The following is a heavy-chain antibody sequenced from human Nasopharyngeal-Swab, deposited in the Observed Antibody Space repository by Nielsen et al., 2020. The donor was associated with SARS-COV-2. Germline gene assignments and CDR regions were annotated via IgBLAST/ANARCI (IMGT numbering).Heavy chain of an antibody. CDR1: GFTFDDYA. V-gene: IGHV3-48*04. D-gene: IGHD3-22*01. Sequence: GESLKISCAASGFTFDDYAMHWVRQAPGKGLEWVSYISSSSSTIYYADSVKGRFTISRDNAKNSLYLQMNSLRAEDTAVYYCARDSYYYDSSGYLTTDAFDIWGQGTMVTVSS. J-gene: IGHJ3*02. CDR2: ISSSSSTI. CDR3: ARDSYYYDSSGYLTTDAFDI.